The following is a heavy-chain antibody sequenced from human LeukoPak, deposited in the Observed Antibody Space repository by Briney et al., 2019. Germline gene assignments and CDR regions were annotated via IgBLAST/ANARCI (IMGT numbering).Heavy chain of an antibody. CDR3: ARDAYDFFAFDI. V-gene: IGHV3-21*01. D-gene: IGHD3-3*01. CDR2: ISSSSSYI. Sequence: PGGSLRLSCAASGFTFSSYSMNWVRQAPGKGLEWVSSISSSSSYIYYADSVKGRFTISRDNAKNSLYLQMNSLRAEDTAVYYCARDAYDFFAFDIWGQGTMVTVSS. CDR1: GFTFSSYS. J-gene: IGHJ3*02.